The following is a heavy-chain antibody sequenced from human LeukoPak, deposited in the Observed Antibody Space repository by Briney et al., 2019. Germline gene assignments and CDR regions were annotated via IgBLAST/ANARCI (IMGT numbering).Heavy chain of an antibody. V-gene: IGHV3-66*02. Sequence: PGGSLRLSCAASGFTVSSNYMSWVRQAPGKGLEWVSVIYSGGSTYYSDSVKGRFTISRDNSKNTLYLQMNSLRAEDTAVYYCAKDIRYSSSSVDYFDYWGQGTLVTVSS. D-gene: IGHD6-6*01. J-gene: IGHJ4*02. CDR3: AKDIRYSSSSVDYFDY. CDR1: GFTVSSNY. CDR2: IYSGGST.